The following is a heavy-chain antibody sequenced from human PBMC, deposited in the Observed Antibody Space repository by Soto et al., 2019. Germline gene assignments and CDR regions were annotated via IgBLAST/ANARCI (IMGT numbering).Heavy chain of an antibody. J-gene: IGHJ4*02. Sequence: QVQLVESGGGVVQPGRSLRLSCAASGFTFSSYGMHWVRQAPGKGLEWVAVIWYDGSNKYYADSVKGRFTISRDNSKNTLYLQMSSLRAEDTAVYYCARAPKSSGWASYFDYWGQGTLVTVSS. CDR3: ARAPKSSGWASYFDY. CDR1: GFTFSSYG. V-gene: IGHV3-33*01. D-gene: IGHD6-19*01. CDR2: IWYDGSNK.